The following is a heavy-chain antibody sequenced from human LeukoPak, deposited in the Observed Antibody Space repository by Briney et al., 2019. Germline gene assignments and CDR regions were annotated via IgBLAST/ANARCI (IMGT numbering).Heavy chain of an antibody. Sequence: ASVKVSCKASGYTFTSYGISWVRQAPGQGLEWMGWISAYNGNTNYAQKLQGRVTMTTDTSTSTAYMELRSLRSEDTAVYYCARGVYYDSSGYCFDYWGQGTLVTVSS. D-gene: IGHD3-22*01. J-gene: IGHJ4*02. CDR3: ARGVYYDSSGYCFDY. CDR2: ISAYNGNT. CDR1: GYTFTSYG. V-gene: IGHV1-18*01.